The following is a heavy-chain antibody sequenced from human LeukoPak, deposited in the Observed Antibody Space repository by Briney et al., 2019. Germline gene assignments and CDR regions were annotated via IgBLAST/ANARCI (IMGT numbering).Heavy chain of an antibody. V-gene: IGHV5-51*01. CDR3: ARQEKPSLTYYYDSSGYYEGAFDI. Sequence: GESLQISCKGSGYSFTSYWIGWVRQMPGKGLEWMGIIYPGDSDTRYSPSFQGQVTISADKSISTAYLQWSSLKASDTAMYYCARQEKPSLTYYYDSSGYYEGAFDIWGQGTMVTVSS. J-gene: IGHJ3*02. CDR2: IYPGDSDT. D-gene: IGHD3-22*01. CDR1: GYSFTSYW.